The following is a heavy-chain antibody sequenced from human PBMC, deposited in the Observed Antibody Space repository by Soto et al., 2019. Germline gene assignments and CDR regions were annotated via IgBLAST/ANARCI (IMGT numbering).Heavy chain of an antibody. CDR3: ARAGAVRGYCSSTSCYDGVFDY. CDR1: GFTFSSYW. J-gene: IGHJ4*02. Sequence: GGSLRLSCAASGFTFSSYWMSWVRQAPGKGLEWVANIKQDGSEKYYVDSVKGRFTISRDNAKNSLYLQMNSLRAEDTAVYYCARAGAVRGYCSSTSCYDGVFDYWGQGTLVTVSS. D-gene: IGHD2-2*01. V-gene: IGHV3-7*01. CDR2: IKQDGSEK.